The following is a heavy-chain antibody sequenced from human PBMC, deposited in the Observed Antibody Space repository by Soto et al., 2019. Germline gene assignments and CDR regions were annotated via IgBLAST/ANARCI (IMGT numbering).Heavy chain of an antibody. V-gene: IGHV4-39*01. Sequence: SETLSLTCTVSGGSISSSSYYWGWIRQPPGKGLEWIGSIYYSGSTYYNPPLKSRVTISVDTSKNQFSLKLSSVTAADTAVYYCAGLTTGRDPGYYYYYMDVWGKGTTVTVSS. CDR2: IYYSGST. CDR3: AGLTTGRDPGYYYYYMDV. J-gene: IGHJ6*03. CDR1: GGSISSSSYY. D-gene: IGHD4-17*01.